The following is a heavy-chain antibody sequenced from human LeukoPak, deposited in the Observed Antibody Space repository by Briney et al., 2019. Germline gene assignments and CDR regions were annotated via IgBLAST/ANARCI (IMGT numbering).Heavy chain of an antibody. V-gene: IGHV3-23*01. D-gene: IGHD2-2*01. CDR1: GFTFSDYA. Sequence: PXGSLRLSCAASGFTFSDYAMSWVRQALGKGLEWVSAVTYSGAPTYYADSVKGRFTISRDTPKNTLYLQMNSLRVGDTAIYYCAKGLQRTPYYYYGMDVWGQGTTVTVSS. CDR2: VTYSGAPT. J-gene: IGHJ6*02. CDR3: AKGLQRTPYYYYGMDV.